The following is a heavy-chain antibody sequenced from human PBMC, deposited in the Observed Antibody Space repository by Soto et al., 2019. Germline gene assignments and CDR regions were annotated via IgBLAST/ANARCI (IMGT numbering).Heavy chain of an antibody. V-gene: IGHV1-3*01. CDR1: GYTFTSYA. Sequence: ASVKVSCKASGYTFTSYAMHWVRQAPGQRLEWMGWINAGNGNTKCSQKFQDRVTITRDTSASTAYMELSSLRSEDTAVYYCARTVGYYYGMDVWGQGTTVTGSS. D-gene: IGHD4-17*01. J-gene: IGHJ6*02. CDR2: INAGNGNT. CDR3: ARTVGYYYGMDV.